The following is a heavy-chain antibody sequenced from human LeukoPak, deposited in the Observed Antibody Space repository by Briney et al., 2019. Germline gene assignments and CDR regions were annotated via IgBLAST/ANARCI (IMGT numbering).Heavy chain of an antibody. J-gene: IGHJ4*02. D-gene: IGHD3-3*01. CDR1: GGSISSYY. CDR3: ARSHAQKWSGYSH. Sequence: SETLSLTCTVSGGSISSYYWSWIRQPPGKGLECFGYIYCSGSTNYNPSLKSRVTISVDTSKNQFSLKLTSVTAADTAVYFCARSHAQKWSGYSHWGQGTLVTVSS. V-gene: IGHV4-59*01. CDR2: IYCSGST.